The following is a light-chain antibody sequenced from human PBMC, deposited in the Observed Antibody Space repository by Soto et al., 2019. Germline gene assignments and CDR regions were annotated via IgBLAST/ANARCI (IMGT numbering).Light chain of an antibody. CDR3: ATWDDTLSGVV. CDR2: EVS. V-gene: IGLV2-14*01. Sequence: QSALTQPASVSGSPGQSITISCTGTTSDVGAHNFVSWYQQHPGKAPKLMIFEVSSRPSGVSDRFSGSKSGTSASLAISGLRSEDEADYYCATWDDTLSGVVFGGGTKLTVL. J-gene: IGLJ2*01. CDR1: TSDVGAHNF.